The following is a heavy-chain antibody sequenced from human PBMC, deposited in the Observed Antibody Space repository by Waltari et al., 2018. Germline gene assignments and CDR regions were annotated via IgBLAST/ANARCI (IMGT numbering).Heavy chain of an antibody. Sequence: EVHLVASGGGLVQPGESLRLSCAASGFTFSTYNMNWVRQAPGKGLEWVSYISSTTNTYYADYVKGRFTISRDNAKNSLYLQMNSLRAEDTALYYCARGRNGYIQDVFDIWGQGTMVSVSS. CDR2: ISSTTNT. V-gene: IGHV3-48*01. CDR3: ARGRNGYIQDVFDI. CDR1: GFTFSTYN. D-gene: IGHD5-12*01. J-gene: IGHJ3*02.